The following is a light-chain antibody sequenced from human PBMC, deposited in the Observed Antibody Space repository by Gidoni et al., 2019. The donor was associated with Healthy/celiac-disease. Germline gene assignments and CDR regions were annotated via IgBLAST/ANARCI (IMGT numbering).Light chain of an antibody. CDR1: QSVRSY. J-gene: IGKJ1*01. CDR2: DAS. V-gene: IGKV3-11*01. Sequence: EIVLTQSPATLSLSPGERATLSGRASQSVRSYLAWYQQKPGQAPRLLIYDASNRATGIPARFSGSGSGTDFTLTISSLEPEDFAVYYCQQRSNWPRTFGQGTKVEIK. CDR3: QQRSNWPRT.